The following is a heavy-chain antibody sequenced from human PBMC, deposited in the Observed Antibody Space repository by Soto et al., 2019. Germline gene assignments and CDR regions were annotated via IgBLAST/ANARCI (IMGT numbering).Heavy chain of an antibody. CDR3: ARGMPPAGPPLYYFDL. J-gene: IGHJ4*02. CDR1: GYTFTDYT. Sequence: QVQLVQSGAEVKEPGASVKVSCQASGYTFTDYTIHWVRQAPGQGLEWMGWINGGNGNTKYSQKFQGRVTIARDTSASAAFMELSSLRSEDTAVYFCARGMPPAGPPLYYFDLWGQGTLVAVSS. D-gene: IGHD2-2*01. CDR2: INGGNGNT. V-gene: IGHV1-3*01.